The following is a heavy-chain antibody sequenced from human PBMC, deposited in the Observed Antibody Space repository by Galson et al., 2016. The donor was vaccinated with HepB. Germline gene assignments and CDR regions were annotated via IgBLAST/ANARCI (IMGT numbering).Heavy chain of an antibody. Sequence: SLRLSCAASGFTFSSYSMNWVRQTPGKGLEWVSSISADGTNTYYADSVKGRFTISRDFSKNTMYLQMSSLRTEDTAVYYCGEKRGRTSSGFDVWGQGTLVTVSS. CDR2: ISADGTNT. CDR1: GFTFSSYS. D-gene: IGHD1-26*01. V-gene: IGHV3-64D*06. CDR3: GEKRGRTSSGFDV. J-gene: IGHJ4*02.